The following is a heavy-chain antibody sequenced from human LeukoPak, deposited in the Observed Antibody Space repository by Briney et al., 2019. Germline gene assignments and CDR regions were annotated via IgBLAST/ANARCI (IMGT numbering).Heavy chain of an antibody. CDR2: IYSGGST. D-gene: IGHD6-19*01. CDR3: ARSEWLVLWYFDL. V-gene: IGHV3-53*01. J-gene: IGHJ2*01. Sequence: PGGSLRLSCAASGFTVSSNYMSWVRQAPGKGLEWVSVIYSGGSTYYADSVKGRFTISRDNSKNTLYLQMNSLRAEDTAVYYCARSEWLVLWYFDLWGRGTLVTVSS. CDR1: GFTVSSNY.